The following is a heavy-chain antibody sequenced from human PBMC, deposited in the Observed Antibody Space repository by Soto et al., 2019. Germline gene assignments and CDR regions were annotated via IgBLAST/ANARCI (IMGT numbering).Heavy chain of an antibody. CDR3: ARDHAPVLRYFDWLLAGYWFDP. Sequence: ASVKVSCKASGYTFTSYAMHWVRQAPGQRLEWMGWINAGNGNTKYSQKFQGRVTITRDTSASTAYMELSSLRSEDTAVYYCARDHAPVLRYFDWLLAGYWFDPWGQGTLVTVSS. CDR2: INAGNGNT. V-gene: IGHV1-3*01. CDR1: GYTFTSYA. D-gene: IGHD3-9*01. J-gene: IGHJ5*02.